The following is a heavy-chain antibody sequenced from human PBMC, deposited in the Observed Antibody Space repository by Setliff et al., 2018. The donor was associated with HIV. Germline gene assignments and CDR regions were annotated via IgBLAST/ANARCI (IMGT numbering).Heavy chain of an antibody. Sequence: GGSLRLSCAASGFTFSIYAMTWVRRVPGKGLEWLSYISGGSTLIQYADSVKGRFTVSRDNVDNSLSLQMNNLRAEDTAFYYCARGKGVGGVIITGGLDVWGKGTTVTVS. CDR2: ISGGSTLI. CDR3: ARGKGVGGVIITGGLDV. D-gene: IGHD3-10*01. J-gene: IGHJ6*03. CDR1: GFTFSIYA. V-gene: IGHV3-48*01.